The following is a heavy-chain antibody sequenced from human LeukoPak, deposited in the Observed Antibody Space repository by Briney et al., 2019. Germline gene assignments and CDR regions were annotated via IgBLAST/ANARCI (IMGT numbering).Heavy chain of an antibody. D-gene: IGHD3-16*02. Sequence: GGSLRLSCAASGFTFSSYGMHWVRQAPGKGLEWVAVIWYDGSNKYYADSVKGRFTISRDNSKNTLYLQMNSLRAEDTAVYYCARYLGDYVWGSYRYPDYWGQGTLVTVSS. V-gene: IGHV3-33*01. CDR2: IWYDGSNK. CDR3: ARYLGDYVWGSYRYPDY. J-gene: IGHJ4*02. CDR1: GFTFSSYG.